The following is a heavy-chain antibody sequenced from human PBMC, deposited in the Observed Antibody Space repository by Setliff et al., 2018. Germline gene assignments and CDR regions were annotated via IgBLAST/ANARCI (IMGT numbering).Heavy chain of an antibody. CDR2: ISSSSSTI. CDR1: GFTFSSYS. J-gene: IGHJ3*02. D-gene: IGHD2-21*02. CDR3: ARDVVVVTYGCDI. V-gene: IGHV3-48*04. Sequence: PGGSLRLSCAASGFTFSSYSINWVRQAPGKGLEWVSYISSSSSTIYYADSVKGRFTISRDNAKNSLYLRMNSLRAEDTAVYYCARDVVVVTYGCDIWGQGTMVT.